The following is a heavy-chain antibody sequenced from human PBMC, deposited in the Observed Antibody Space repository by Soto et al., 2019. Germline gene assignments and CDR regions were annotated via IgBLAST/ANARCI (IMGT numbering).Heavy chain of an antibody. V-gene: IGHV4-4*02. CDR3: ARVVGGYYYGMDV. Sequence: SETLSLTCAVSGGSISSSNWWSWVSQPPGKGLEWIGEIYHSGSTNYNPSLKSRVTISVDKSKNQFSLKLSSVTAADTAVYYGARVVGGYYYGMDVWGQGTTVTVSS. J-gene: IGHJ6*02. CDR1: GGSISSSNW. CDR2: IYHSGST. D-gene: IGHD2-2*01.